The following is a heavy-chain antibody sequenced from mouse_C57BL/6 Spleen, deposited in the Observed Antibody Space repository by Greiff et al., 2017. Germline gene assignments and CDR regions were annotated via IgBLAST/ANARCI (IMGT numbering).Heavy chain of an antibody. D-gene: IGHD1-1*01. CDR1: GFNIKDDY. Sequence: EVQLQQSGAELVRPGASVKLSCTASGFNIKDDYMHWVKQRPEQGLEWIGWIDPENGDTEYASKFQGKATITAVTSSNTAYLQLSSLTSEDTAVYYCTITTVVAREGYFDYWGQGTTLTVSS. CDR3: TITTVVAREGYFDY. J-gene: IGHJ2*01. CDR2: IDPENGDT. V-gene: IGHV14-4*01.